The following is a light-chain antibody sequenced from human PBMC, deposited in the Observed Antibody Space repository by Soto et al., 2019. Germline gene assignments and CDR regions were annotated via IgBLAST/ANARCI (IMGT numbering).Light chain of an antibody. CDR1: QRVSSSY. CDR2: DAS. V-gene: IGKV3-20*01. Sequence: EIVLTQSPGTLSLSPVERATLSCRASQRVSSSYLAWYQQKPGHAPRLLIYDASSRATGMPDRISGSESETDITLTIGRLEPEDVAGYYCQQYGSSLTVGGGTKVDIK. J-gene: IGKJ4*01. CDR3: QQYGSSLT.